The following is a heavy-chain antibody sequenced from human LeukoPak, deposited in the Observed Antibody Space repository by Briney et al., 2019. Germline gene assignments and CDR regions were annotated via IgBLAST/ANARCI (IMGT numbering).Heavy chain of an antibody. V-gene: IGHV4-39*01. CDR2: IYYSGST. CDR3: AGGSGWYFDY. J-gene: IGHJ4*02. D-gene: IGHD6-25*01. Sequence: SETLSLTCTVSGGSISSSSYYWGWLRQPPGQGLEWIGSIYYSGSTYYNPSLKSRVTISVDTSKNQFSLKLSSVTAADTAVYYCAGGSGWYFDYWGQGTLVTVSS. CDR1: GGSISSSSYY.